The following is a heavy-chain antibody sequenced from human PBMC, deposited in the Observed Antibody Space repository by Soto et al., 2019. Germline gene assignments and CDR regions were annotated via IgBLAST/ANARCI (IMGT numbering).Heavy chain of an antibody. J-gene: IGHJ3*02. CDR2: MNPNSGNT. CDR3: ARWGRFFNAFDI. D-gene: IGHD3-3*01. V-gene: IGHV1-8*01. CDR1: GYTFTSYD. Sequence: QVQLVQSGAEVKKPGASVKVSCKASGYTFTSYDINWVRQATGQGLEWMGWMNPNSGNTGYAQKFQGRVTXXRXXSISKAYMELSSLISEDTAVYYCARWGRFFNAFDIWGQGTMVTVSS.